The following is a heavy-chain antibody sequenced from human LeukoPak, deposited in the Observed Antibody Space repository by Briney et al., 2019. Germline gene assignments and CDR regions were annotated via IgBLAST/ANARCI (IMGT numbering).Heavy chain of an antibody. CDR1: GSTFSNYW. V-gene: IGHV3-74*01. CDR3: SWDHTGKEDI. Sequence: GGSLRLSCVVSGSTFSNYWMHWVRQAPGKGLVWVSRINPDGSRTDYADSVAGRFTISRDNAKNTLYLQMNSLRVEDTAVYYCSWDHTGKEDIWGQGTMVTVSS. D-gene: IGHD1-26*01. J-gene: IGHJ3*02. CDR2: INPDGSRT.